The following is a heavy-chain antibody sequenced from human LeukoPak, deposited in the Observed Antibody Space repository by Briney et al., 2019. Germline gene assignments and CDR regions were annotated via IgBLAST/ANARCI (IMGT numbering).Heavy chain of an antibody. D-gene: IGHD3-22*01. Sequence: ASVKVSCKASGYTFTGYYMHWVRQAPGQGLEWMGWINPNSGGTNYAQKFQGRVTMTRDTSISTAYMELSRLRSDDTAVYYCANNYYDSSRDASDIWGQGTMVTVSS. V-gene: IGHV1-2*02. CDR1: GYTFTGYY. CDR2: INPNSGGT. CDR3: ANNYYDSSRDASDI. J-gene: IGHJ3*02.